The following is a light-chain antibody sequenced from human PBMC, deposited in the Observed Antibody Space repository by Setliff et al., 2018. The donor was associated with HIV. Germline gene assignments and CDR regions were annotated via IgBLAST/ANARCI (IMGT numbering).Light chain of an antibody. J-gene: IGLJ1*01. CDR2: DIT. CDR3: CSYAGNYVFV. Sequence: QSVLTQPASVSGSPGQSITISCTGTTSDVGGYDFVSWYQQHPGKAPKLIIYDITKRPSGVPDRFSGFKSGNTASLTISGLQADDEADYYCCSYAGNYVFVFGGGTKVTVL. CDR1: TSDVGGYDF. V-gene: IGLV2-11*01.